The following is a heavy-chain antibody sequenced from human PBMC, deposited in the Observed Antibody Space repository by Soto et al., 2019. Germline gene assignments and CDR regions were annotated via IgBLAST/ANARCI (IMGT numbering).Heavy chain of an antibody. V-gene: IGHV4-59*08. CDR3: AKDTAMVGGDAFDI. Sequence: SETLSLTCTVSGGSISSYYWGWFRQPPGKGLEWIGYIYYSGSTNYNPSLKSRVTISVDTSKNQFSLKLSSVTAADTAVYYCAKDTAMVGGDAFDIWGQGTMVT. CDR1: GGSISSYY. J-gene: IGHJ3*02. CDR2: IYYSGST. D-gene: IGHD5-18*01.